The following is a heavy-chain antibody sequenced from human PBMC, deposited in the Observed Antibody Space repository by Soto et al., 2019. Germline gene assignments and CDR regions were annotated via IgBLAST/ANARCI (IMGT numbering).Heavy chain of an antibody. Sequence: QVQLQESGPGLVKPSETLSLTCTVSGGSISSYYWSWIRQPPGKGLEWIGYIYYSGSTNYNPSLRRRVTRSVDTAKNQFSLKLSSVTAADTAVYYCARDGFGWYGVWWYFDLWGRGTLVTVSS. CDR2: IYYSGST. CDR1: GGSISSYY. D-gene: IGHD6-19*01. V-gene: IGHV4-59*01. CDR3: ARDGFGWYGVWWYFDL. J-gene: IGHJ2*01.